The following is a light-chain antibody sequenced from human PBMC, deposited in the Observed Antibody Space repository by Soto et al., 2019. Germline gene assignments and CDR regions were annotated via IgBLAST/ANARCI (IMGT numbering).Light chain of an antibody. V-gene: IGLV2-8*01. CDR3: SSYAGSSIVV. CDR1: SSDVGGYNF. CDR2: EVS. J-gene: IGLJ2*01. Sequence: QSALTQPPSASGSPGQSVTISCTGTSSDVGGYNFVSWYQQHPGKAPKLMIYEVSERPSGVPDRFSGSKSGNTASLTVSGPQAEDEADYYCSSYAGSSIVVFGGGTKLTVL.